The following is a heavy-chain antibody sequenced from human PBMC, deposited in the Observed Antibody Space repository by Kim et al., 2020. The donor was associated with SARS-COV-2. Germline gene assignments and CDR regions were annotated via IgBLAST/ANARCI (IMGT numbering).Heavy chain of an antibody. CDR1: AFTFSSYS. CDR2: ISGSGTTM. J-gene: IGHJ4*02. CDR3: ARDRTPYERSGYYYDY. D-gene: IGHD3-22*01. Sequence: GGSLRLSCAASAFTFSSYSMNWVRQAPGKGLEWVSYISGSGTTMYYADSVKGRFTISRDNAKNSLYLQMNSLRAEDTAVYYCARDRTPYERSGYYYDYWGQGTLVTVSS. V-gene: IGHV3-48*04.